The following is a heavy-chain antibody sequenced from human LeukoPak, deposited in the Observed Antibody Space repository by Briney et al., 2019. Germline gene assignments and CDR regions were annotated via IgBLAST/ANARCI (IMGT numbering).Heavy chain of an antibody. CDR1: GDSISSGNYY. J-gene: IGHJ5*02. V-gene: IGHV4-61*02. Sequence: SETLSLTCSVSGDSISSGNYYWSWIRQPAGKGLEWIGRIYITGSTNYNPSLKSRVTISLDTSKSQFSLNLTSVTAADTAVYYCASNTMVRGGFDPWGQGTLVTVSS. CDR2: IYITGST. D-gene: IGHD3-10*01. CDR3: ASNTMVRGGFDP.